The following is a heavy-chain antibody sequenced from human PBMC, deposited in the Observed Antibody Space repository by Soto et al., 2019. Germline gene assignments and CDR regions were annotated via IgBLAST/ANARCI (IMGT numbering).Heavy chain of an antibody. CDR1: GGSFCGYY. V-gene: IGHV4-34*01. D-gene: IGHD4-4*01. CDR2: INHSGST. Sequence: SETLSLTCAVYGGSFCGYYWSWIRQPPGKGLEWIGEINHSGSTNYNPSLKSRVTISVDTSKNQFSLKLSSVTAADMAVYYCARARGNYSNYYYDYWGQGTLVTVSS. J-gene: IGHJ4*02. CDR3: ARARGNYSNYYYDY.